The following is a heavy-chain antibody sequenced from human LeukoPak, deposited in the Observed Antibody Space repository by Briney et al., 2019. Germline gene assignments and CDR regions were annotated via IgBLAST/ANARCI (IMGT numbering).Heavy chain of an antibody. Sequence: PSETLSLTCSVSGDSISPYYWSWIRQPAGKGLEWIGRIYTSGTTYYNPSLKSRVTFSLDTSKSHFSLKLTSVTAADTAVYYCATKTAPPRRVDSSDIWGQGTMVTVSS. D-gene: IGHD5-18*01. CDR3: ATKTAPPRRVDSSDI. V-gene: IGHV4-4*07. CDR2: IYTSGTT. CDR1: GDSISPYY. J-gene: IGHJ3*02.